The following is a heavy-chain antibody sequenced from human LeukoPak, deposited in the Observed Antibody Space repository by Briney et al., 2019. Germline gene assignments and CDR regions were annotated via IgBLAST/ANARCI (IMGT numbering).Heavy chain of an antibody. CDR3: ASSTSYYYYGMVV. V-gene: IGHV3-66*01. CDR2: IYSGGST. Sequence: GGSLRLSCAASGFTVSSNYMSWVRQAPGKGLEWGSVIYSGGSTYYADSVKGRFTISRDNSKNTLYLQMNSLRAEDTAVYYCASSTSYYYYGMVVWGQGTTVTVSS. CDR1: GFTVSSNY. J-gene: IGHJ6*02.